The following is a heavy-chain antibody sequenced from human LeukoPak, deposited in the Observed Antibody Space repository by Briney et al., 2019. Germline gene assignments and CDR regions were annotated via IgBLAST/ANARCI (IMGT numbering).Heavy chain of an antibody. Sequence: GRSLRLSCAASGFTFSSYAMHWVRQAPGKGLEWVAVISYDGSNKYYADSVKGRFTISRDNSKNTLCLQMNSLRAEDTAVYYCARGLTMVRGSRISGLDYWGQGTLVTVSS. CDR1: GFTFSSYA. CDR3: ARGLTMVRGSRISGLDY. D-gene: IGHD3-10*01. CDR2: ISYDGSNK. J-gene: IGHJ4*02. V-gene: IGHV3-30-3*01.